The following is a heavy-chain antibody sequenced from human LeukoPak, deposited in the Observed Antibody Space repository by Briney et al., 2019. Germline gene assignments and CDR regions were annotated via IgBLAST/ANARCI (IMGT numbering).Heavy chain of an antibody. Sequence: ASVKVSCKASGYTCTSYYMHWVRQAPGQGLEWMGIINPSGGSTSYAQKFQGRVTMTRDTSTSTVYMELSSLRSEDTAVYYCARGPKSKYNWNERTDFDYWGQGTLVTVSS. CDR1: GYTCTSYY. D-gene: IGHD1-20*01. J-gene: IGHJ4*02. V-gene: IGHV1-46*01. CDR2: INPSGGST. CDR3: ARGPKSKYNWNERTDFDY.